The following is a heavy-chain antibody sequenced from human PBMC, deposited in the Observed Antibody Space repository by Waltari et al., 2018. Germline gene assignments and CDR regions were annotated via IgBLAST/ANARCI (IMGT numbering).Heavy chain of an antibody. J-gene: IGHJ4*02. CDR3: VKYSGFDYFFDY. CDR2: ISNDGSNK. CDR1: GFSFSNCN. D-gene: IGHD5-12*01. Sequence: QMQLVESGGGVVQPGRSLSLSCAASGFSFSNCNMHGVRQAPGQGLEWVAGISNDGSNKDYADSVKSRFTVSRENSKNTLYLQINSLRDDDTAVYYCVKYSGFDYFFDYWGQGTLVTVSS. V-gene: IGHV3-30*18.